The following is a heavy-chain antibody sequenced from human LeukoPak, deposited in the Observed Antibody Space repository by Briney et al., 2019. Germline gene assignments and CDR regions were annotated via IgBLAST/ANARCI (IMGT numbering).Heavy chain of an antibody. Sequence: GGSLRLSCAASGFTFSSYSMNWVRQAPGKGLEWVSYISSSSSTIYYADSVKGRFTISRDNAKNSLYLQMNSLRAEDTAVYYCARPLTDPYYYYYYMDVWGKGTTVTVSS. CDR3: ARPLTDPYYYYYYMDV. CDR2: ISSSSSTI. J-gene: IGHJ6*03. CDR1: GFTFSSYS. D-gene: IGHD3-9*01. V-gene: IGHV3-48*01.